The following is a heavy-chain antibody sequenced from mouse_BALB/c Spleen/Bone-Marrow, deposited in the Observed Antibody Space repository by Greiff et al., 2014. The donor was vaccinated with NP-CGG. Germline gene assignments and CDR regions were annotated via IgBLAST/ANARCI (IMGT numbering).Heavy chain of an antibody. CDR2: INPFNGGT. CDR1: GYSFTGYT. CDR3: ARWDYYGYAMDY. Sequence: VQLKESGPELVKPGASMKISCKASGYSFTGYTMNWVKQSHGKNLEWIGLINPFNGGTSYNQKFKGKATLTVDKSSSTAYMELLSLTSEDSAVYYCARWDYYGYAMDYWGQGTSVTVAS. V-gene: IGHV1-18*01. D-gene: IGHD1-1*01. J-gene: IGHJ4*01.